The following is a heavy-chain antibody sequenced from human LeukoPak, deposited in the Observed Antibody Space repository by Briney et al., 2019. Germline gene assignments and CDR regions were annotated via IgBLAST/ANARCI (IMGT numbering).Heavy chain of an antibody. V-gene: IGHV4-59*01. CDR3: ARGRSNYYGMDV. D-gene: IGHD1-26*01. Sequence: SETLSLTCSVSDGSINSYYWNWIRRPPGKGLEWIGYIYYNGSTNYSPSLKSRVTMSVDTSKNLFSLKVSSVTAADTAVYYCARGRSNYYGMDVWGQGTTVTVSS. CDR1: DGSINSYY. CDR2: IYYNGST. J-gene: IGHJ6*02.